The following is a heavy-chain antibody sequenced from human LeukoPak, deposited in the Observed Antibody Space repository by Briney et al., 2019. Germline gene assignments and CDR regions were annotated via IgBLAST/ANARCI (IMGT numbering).Heavy chain of an antibody. D-gene: IGHD5-24*01. CDR3: ARGIPVEMATIGRFDP. V-gene: IGHV4-34*01. CDR2: INHSGST. Sequence: SETLSLTCAVYGGSFSGYYWSWLRQPPGKGLEWIGEINHSGSTNYNPSLTSRVTISVDTSKNQFSLKLSSVTAADTAVYYCARGIPVEMATIGRFDPWGRGTLVTVSS. CDR1: GGSFSGYY. J-gene: IGHJ5*02.